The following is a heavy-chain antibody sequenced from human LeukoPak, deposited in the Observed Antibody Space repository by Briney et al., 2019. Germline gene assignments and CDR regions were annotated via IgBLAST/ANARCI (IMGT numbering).Heavy chain of an antibody. CDR2: ISYDGSNK. D-gene: IGHD6-13*01. CDR3: ARSLNGGIAAAVDY. J-gene: IGHJ4*02. Sequence: PGGSLRLSCAASGFTFSSYAMHWVRQAPGKGLEWVAVISYDGSNKYYADSVKGRFTISRDNSKNTLYLQMNSLRVEDTAVYYCARSLNGGIAAAVDYWGQGTLVTVSS. V-gene: IGHV3-30*04. CDR1: GFTFSSYA.